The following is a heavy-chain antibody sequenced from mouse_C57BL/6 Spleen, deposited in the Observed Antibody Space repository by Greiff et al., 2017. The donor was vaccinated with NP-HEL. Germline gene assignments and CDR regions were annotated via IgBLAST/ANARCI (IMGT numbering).Heavy chain of an antibody. CDR3: AWYYTGSSYGTLFAY. CDR2: ISGGGGNT. V-gene: IGHV5-9*01. D-gene: IGHD1-1*01. CDR1: GFTFSSYT. J-gene: IGHJ3*01. Sequence: DVMLVESGGGLVKPGGSLKLSCAASGFTFSSYTMSWVRQTPEKRLEWVATISGGGGNTYYPDSVKGRFTISRDNAKNTQYLQMISLRSEDTALTSGAWYYTGSSYGTLFAYWGQGTLVTVSA.